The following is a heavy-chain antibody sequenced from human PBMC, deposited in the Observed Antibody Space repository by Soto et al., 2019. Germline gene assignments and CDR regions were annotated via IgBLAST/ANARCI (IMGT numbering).Heavy chain of an antibody. CDR1: GGSVSSGSYY. J-gene: IGHJ5*02. CDR3: ARGPLRPQGGLRPDSYNWFDP. CDR2: IDYSGST. D-gene: IGHD5-12*01. V-gene: IGHV4-61*01. Sequence: QVQLQESGPGLVKPSETLSLTCTVSGGSVSSGSYYWSWIRQPPGKGLEWIGYIDYSGSTNYNPALKSRVTISVDTSKNQFSMKLSSVTAADTAVYYCARGPLRPQGGLRPDSYNWFDPWGQGTLVTVSS.